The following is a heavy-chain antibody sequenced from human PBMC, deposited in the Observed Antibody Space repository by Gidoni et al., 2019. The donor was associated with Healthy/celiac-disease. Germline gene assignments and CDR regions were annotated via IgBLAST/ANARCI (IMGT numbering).Heavy chain of an antibody. CDR3: ARGRWKVAARPSNWFDP. V-gene: IGHV4-34*01. Sequence: QVQLQQWGAGLLKPSETLSLTGAVYGGSFSGYYWSWIRQPPGKGLEWIGEINHSGSTNYNPSLNSRVTISVDTSKNQFSLKLSSVTAADTAVYYCARGRWKVAARPSNWFDPWGQGTLVTVSS. D-gene: IGHD6-6*01. CDR1: GGSFSGYY. J-gene: IGHJ5*02. CDR2: INHSGST.